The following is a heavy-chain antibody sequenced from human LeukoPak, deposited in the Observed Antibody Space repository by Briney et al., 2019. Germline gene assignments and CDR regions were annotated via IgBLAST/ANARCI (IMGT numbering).Heavy chain of an antibody. V-gene: IGHV1-2*02. J-gene: IGHJ5*02. Sequence: GASVKVSCKASGYTFTGYYMHWVRQAPGQGLEWMGWINPNSGGTNYAQKFQGRVTMTRDTSISTACMELSRLRSDDTAVYYCAREGIAAAGTRFDPWGQGTLVTVSS. CDR2: INPNSGGT. D-gene: IGHD6-13*01. CDR3: AREGIAAAGTRFDP. CDR1: GYTFTGYY.